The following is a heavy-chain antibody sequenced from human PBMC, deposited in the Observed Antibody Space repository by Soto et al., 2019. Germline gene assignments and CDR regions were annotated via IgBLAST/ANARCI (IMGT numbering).Heavy chain of an antibody. D-gene: IGHD1-7*01. J-gene: IGHJ4*02. CDR3: ARGSHPTKKLELDY. CDR1: GYTFINYY. V-gene: IGHV1-46*01. CDR2: INPTGGNT. Sequence: VASVKVSCKASGYTFINYYIHWVRQAPGQGLEWMAIINPTGGNTNYAQKFQGRLTLTTDTSTSTAYMELRSLRSDDTAVYYCARGSHPTKKLELDYWGQGTLVTVSS.